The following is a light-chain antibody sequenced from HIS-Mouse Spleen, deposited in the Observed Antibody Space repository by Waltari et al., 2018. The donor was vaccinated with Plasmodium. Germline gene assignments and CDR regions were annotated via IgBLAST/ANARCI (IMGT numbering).Light chain of an antibody. J-gene: IGKJ1*01. CDR3: QQRSNWPRT. CDR1: QRVSSY. CDR2: DAS. Sequence: EIVLTQSPATLSLSPGERATLSCRASQRVSSYLAWYPQKPGQAPRLLIYDASNRATGIPARFSGSGSGTDFTLTISSLEPEDFAVYYCQQRSNWPRTFGQGTKVEIK. V-gene: IGKV3-11*01.